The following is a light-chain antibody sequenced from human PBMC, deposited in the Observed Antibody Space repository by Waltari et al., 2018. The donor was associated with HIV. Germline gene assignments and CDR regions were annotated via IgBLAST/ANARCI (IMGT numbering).Light chain of an antibody. J-gene: IGLJ2*01. CDR1: HSDIGTYDY. V-gene: IGLV2-8*01. CDR3: SSFANRDGFYVL. CDR2: EVT. Sequence: QSALTQPPSASGSPGQSVTLSCTGTHSDIGTYDYVSWYQPHPGKAPTLVISEVTKRPSGVSDRFSGSKSGNTAFLTVSGLQAEDEADYYCSSFANRDGFYVLFGGGTRLTVL.